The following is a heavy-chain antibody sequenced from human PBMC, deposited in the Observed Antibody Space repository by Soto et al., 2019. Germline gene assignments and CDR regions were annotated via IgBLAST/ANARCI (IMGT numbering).Heavy chain of an antibody. V-gene: IGHV3-74*01. Sequence: EVQMVESGGGLVQPGGSLRLSCAASGFTFSSFCLHWVRQVSGKGLVWVSRVNSDGSTTAYADSVKGRFTVSRDNAKNTLYLQMDYLRAEDTAVYYCAGGAGSNKPFDYWGQRTLVPVSS. D-gene: IGHD2-2*01. J-gene: IGHJ4*02. CDR1: GFTFSSFC. CDR2: VNSDGSTT. CDR3: AGGAGSNKPFDY.